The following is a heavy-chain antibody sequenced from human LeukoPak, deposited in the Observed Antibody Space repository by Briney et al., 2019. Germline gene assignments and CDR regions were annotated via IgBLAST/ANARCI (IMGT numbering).Heavy chain of an antibody. J-gene: IGHJ5*02. CDR3: ARAYHGSGSFSLLFDP. D-gene: IGHD3-10*01. Sequence: ETLSLTCTVSGGSISSNYWSWVRQPPGKGLEWIGYIYYSGITNNNPSLKSRVTISEDTSKNQFSLKLSSVTAADTAVYYCARAYHGSGSFSLLFDPWGQGTLVTVSS. V-gene: IGHV4-59*01. CDR2: IYYSGIT. CDR1: GGSISSNY.